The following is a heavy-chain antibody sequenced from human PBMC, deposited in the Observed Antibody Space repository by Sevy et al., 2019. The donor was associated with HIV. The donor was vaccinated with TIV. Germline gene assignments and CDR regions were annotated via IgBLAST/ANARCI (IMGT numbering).Heavy chain of an antibody. CDR3: ARVYYDFWSGYQQPFDP. J-gene: IGHJ5*02. Sequence: GGSLRLSCAASGFTFSSYWMSWVRQAPGNGLEWVANIKQDGSEKYYVDSVKGRFTISRDNAKNSLYLQMNSLRAEDTAVYYCARVYYDFWSGYQQPFDPSGQGTLVTVSS. CDR1: GFTFSSYW. D-gene: IGHD3-3*01. V-gene: IGHV3-7*01. CDR2: IKQDGSEK.